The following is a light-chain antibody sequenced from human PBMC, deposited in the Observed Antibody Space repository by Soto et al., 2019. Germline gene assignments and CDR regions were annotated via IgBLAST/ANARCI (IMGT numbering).Light chain of an antibody. CDR3: QQYGSTPRT. CDR1: QSVSSNY. V-gene: IGKV3-20*01. Sequence: EIVLTQSPVTLSLSPGETATLSCRASQSVSSNYLAWYQQKPGQAPRLLIYGASSRATGIPDRFSGSGSGTDFTLTISGLEPEDIAVYYCQQYGSTPRTFGQGTKVDIK. J-gene: IGKJ1*01. CDR2: GAS.